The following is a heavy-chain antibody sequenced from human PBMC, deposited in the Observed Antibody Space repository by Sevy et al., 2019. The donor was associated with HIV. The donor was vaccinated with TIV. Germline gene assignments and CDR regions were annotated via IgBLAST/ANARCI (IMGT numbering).Heavy chain of an antibody. CDR1: GFTFSDYY. V-gene: IGHV3-11*01. J-gene: IGHJ4*02. D-gene: IGHD6-13*01. CDR3: AREGQQLAPFPFYFDY. CDR2: ISSSGSTI. Sequence: GGSLRLSCAASGFTFSDYYMNWIRQAPGKGLEWVSYISSSGSTIYYADSVKRRFTISRDNAKNSLYLQMSSLRAEDTAVYYCAREGQQLAPFPFYFDYWGQGTLVTVSS.